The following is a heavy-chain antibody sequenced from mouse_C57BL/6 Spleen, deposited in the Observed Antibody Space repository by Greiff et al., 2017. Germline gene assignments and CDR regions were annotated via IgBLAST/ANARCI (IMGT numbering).Heavy chain of an antibody. CDR1: GYTFTSYW. CDR3: ARGDYSNYVNY. J-gene: IGHJ2*01. V-gene: IGHV1-69*01. Sequence: QVQLKQPGAELVMPGASVKLSCKASGYTFTSYWMHWVKQRPGQGLEWIGEIDPSDSYTNYNQKFKGKSTLTVDKSSSTAYMQLSSLTSEDSAVYYCARGDYSNYVNYGGQGTTLTVSS. CDR2: IDPSDSYT. D-gene: IGHD2-5*01.